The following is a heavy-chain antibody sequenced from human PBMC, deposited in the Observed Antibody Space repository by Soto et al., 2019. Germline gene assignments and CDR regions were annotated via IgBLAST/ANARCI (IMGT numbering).Heavy chain of an antibody. D-gene: IGHD1-20*01. CDR1: EFTFNNYW. J-gene: IGHJ4*01. CDR2: IYTDGSNT. Sequence: PGGSLRLSCAASEFTFNNYWIHWVRQVPGKGLEWVSRIYTDGSNTDYADSVKGRFTISRDNAKNTLYLQMNSLRAEDTAVYYCSITIVRFDYWGHGTLVTVSS. V-gene: IGHV3-74*01. CDR3: SITIVRFDY.